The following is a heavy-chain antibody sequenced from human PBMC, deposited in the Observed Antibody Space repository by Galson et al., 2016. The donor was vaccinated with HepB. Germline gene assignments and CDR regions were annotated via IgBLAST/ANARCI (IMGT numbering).Heavy chain of an antibody. CDR2: VFNSGIT. CDR1: GGSISTYF. J-gene: IGHJ4*02. V-gene: IGHV4-59*12. Sequence: LSLTCTVSGGSISTYFWSWIRQPPGKGLEWIGYVFNSGITNYNPSLKSRVSISVDTSKNQYSLKLNSVTAADTAVYYCARDSSGRIDYWGQGTLVIVSS. CDR3: ARDSSGRIDY. D-gene: IGHD6-19*01.